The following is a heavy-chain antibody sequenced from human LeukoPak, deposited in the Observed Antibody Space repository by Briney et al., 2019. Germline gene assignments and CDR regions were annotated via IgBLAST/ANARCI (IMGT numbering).Heavy chain of an antibody. Sequence: SVKVSCKASGGTFSSYAISWVRQAPGQGLEWMGGIIPIFGTANYAQKFQGRVTITTDESTSTAYMELSSLRSEDTAVYYCARGVVVPASDYYYMDVWGKGTTVTVSS. D-gene: IGHD2-2*01. V-gene: IGHV1-69*05. CDR1: GGTFSSYA. J-gene: IGHJ6*03. CDR3: ARGVVVPASDYYYMDV. CDR2: IIPIFGTA.